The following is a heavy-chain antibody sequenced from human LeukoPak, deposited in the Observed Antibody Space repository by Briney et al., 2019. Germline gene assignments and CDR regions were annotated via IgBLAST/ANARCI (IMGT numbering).Heavy chain of an antibody. D-gene: IGHD1-26*01. Sequence: ASVKVSCKASGYTFTGYYMHWVRQAPGQGLEWMGWINPNSGGTNYAQKFQGRVTMTRDTSISTAYMELSRLRSDDTAVYYCARASGSYYPHFDYWGQGTLVTVSP. CDR2: INPNSGGT. V-gene: IGHV1-2*02. CDR3: ARASGSYYPHFDY. CDR1: GYTFTGYY. J-gene: IGHJ4*02.